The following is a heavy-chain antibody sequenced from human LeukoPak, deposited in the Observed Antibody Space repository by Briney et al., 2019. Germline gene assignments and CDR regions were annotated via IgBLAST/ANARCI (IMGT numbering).Heavy chain of an antibody. Sequence: SETLSLTCAVYGGSFSGNYWGRIRQPPGKGLEWIGEINPSGSTNYNPSLKSRVTISVDTSKNQFSLKLSSVTAADTAIYYCAKGRANGSYYHYWGQGTLVTVSS. CDR2: INPSGST. CDR3: AKGRANGSYYHY. V-gene: IGHV4-34*01. D-gene: IGHD1-26*01. CDR1: GGSFSGNY. J-gene: IGHJ4*02.